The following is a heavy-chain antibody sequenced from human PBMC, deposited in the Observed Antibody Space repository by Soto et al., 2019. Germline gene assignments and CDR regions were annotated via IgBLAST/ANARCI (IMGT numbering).Heavy chain of an antibody. Sequence: SGTPSLTPTVSGGSISGSYLGWVRQTPGKVLEWVGYIHYSGSTNYNPSLKSRVTMSVDSAKNQFSLQLSSVTAADTAVYFCTKYRRTDAEGYSFDYWGQGALVTVSS. CDR3: TKYRRTDAEGYSFDY. V-gene: IGHV4-59*01. J-gene: IGHJ4*02. CDR1: GGSISGSY. D-gene: IGHD2-15*01. CDR2: IHYSGST.